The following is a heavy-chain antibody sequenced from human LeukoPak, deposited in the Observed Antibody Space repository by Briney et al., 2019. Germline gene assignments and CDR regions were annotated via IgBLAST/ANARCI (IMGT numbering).Heavy chain of an antibody. CDR1: GDSVSSDNVA. D-gene: IGHD3-10*01. CDR3: ARWIHAIGGLDY. J-gene: IGHJ4*02. Sequence: SQTLSLTCDISGDSVSSDNVAWNWIRLSPSRGLEWLGRTYYRSQWLQQYGGSVKGRVTINPDTSKNQISLQLNSVTPDDTAIYYCARWIHAIGGLDYWGQGTPVTVSS. V-gene: IGHV6-1*01. CDR2: TYYRSQWLQ.